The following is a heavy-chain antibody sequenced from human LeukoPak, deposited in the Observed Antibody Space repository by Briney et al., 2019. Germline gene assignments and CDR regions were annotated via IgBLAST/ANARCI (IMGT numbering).Heavy chain of an antibody. Sequence: PGGSLRLSCAASGFTFNNYAMSWVRQAPGKGLEWVSGISASGALTYYADSVKGRFTISRDNSKNTLYLQMNSLRAEDTAVYYCAKAAGNNYYYGMDVWGQGTTVTVSS. D-gene: IGHD1/OR15-1a*01. CDR2: ISASGALT. V-gene: IGHV3-23*01. J-gene: IGHJ6*02. CDR3: AKAAGNNYYYGMDV. CDR1: GFTFNNYA.